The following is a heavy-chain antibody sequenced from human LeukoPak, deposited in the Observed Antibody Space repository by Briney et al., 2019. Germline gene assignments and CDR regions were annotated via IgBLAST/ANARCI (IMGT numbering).Heavy chain of an antibody. D-gene: IGHD2-15*01. CDR2: ISWNSGSI. J-gene: IGHJ4*02. Sequence: SGGSLRLSCAASGFTFDDYAMHWVRQAPGKGLEWVSGISWNSGSIGYADSVKGRFTISRDNAKNSLYLQMNSLRAEDTALYYCAKTKDLGGSCLDNWGQGTLVTVSS. V-gene: IGHV3-9*01. CDR1: GFTFDDYA. CDR3: AKTKDLGGSCLDN.